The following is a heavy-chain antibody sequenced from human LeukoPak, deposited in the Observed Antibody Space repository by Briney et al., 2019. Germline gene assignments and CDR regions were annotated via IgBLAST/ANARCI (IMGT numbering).Heavy chain of an antibody. CDR3: ARRKGRVLWFGELFGYMDV. CDR1: GGSISSSSYY. D-gene: IGHD3-10*01. V-gene: IGHV4-39*07. Sequence: TSETLSLTCTVSGGSISSSSYYWGWIRQPPRKGLEWIGSIYYSGSTYYNPSLKSRVTISVDTSKNQFSLTLSSVTAADTAVYYCARRKGRVLWFGELFGYMDVWGKGTTVTISS. CDR2: IYYSGST. J-gene: IGHJ6*03.